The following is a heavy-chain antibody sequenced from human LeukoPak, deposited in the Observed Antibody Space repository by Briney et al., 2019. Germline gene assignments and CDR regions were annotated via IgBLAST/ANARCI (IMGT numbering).Heavy chain of an antibody. J-gene: IGHJ4*02. D-gene: IGHD3-22*01. CDR2: ISGDGGST. V-gene: IGHV3-43*02. CDR3: AKSLYHYYDSSGYYYDNYFDY. CDR1: GFTFDDYA. Sequence: GGSLRLSCAASGFTFDDYAMHWVRQAPGKGLEWVSLISGDGGSTYYADSVKGRFTISRDNSKNSLYLQMNSLRTEDTALYYCAKSLYHYYDSSGYYYDNYFDYWGQGTLVIVSS.